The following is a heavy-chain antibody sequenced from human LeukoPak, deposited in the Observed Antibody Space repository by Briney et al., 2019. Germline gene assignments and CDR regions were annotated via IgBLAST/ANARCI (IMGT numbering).Heavy chain of an antibody. CDR2: INHSGST. D-gene: IGHD6-13*01. CDR3: ARGRQQHLYYYYYGMDV. Sequence: SETLSLTCAVYGGSFSGYYGSWIRQPPGKGLEWIGEINHSGSTNYNPSLKSRVTISVDTSKNQFSLKLSSVTAADTAVYYCARGRQQHLYYYYYGMDVWGQGTTVTVSS. V-gene: IGHV4-34*01. CDR1: GGSFSGYY. J-gene: IGHJ6*02.